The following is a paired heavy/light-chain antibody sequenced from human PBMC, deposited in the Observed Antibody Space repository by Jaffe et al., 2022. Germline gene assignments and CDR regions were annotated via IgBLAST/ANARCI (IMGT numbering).Light chain of an antibody. J-gene: IGLJ2*01. CDR2: VGTGGIVG. Sequence: QPVLTQPPSASASLGASVTLTCTLSSGYSNYKVDWYQQRPGKGPRFVMRVGTGGIVGSKGDGIPDRFSVLGSGLNRYLTIKNIQEEDESDYHCGADHGSGSNYHVVFGGGTKLTVL. CDR3: GADHGSGSNYHVV. CDR1: SGYSNYK. V-gene: IGLV9-49*01.
Heavy chain of an antibody. CDR1: GYTFTGYY. CDR2: INPNSGGT. Sequence: QVQLVQSGAEVKKPGASVKVSCKASGYTFTGYYMHWVRQAPGQGLEWMGRINPNSGGTNYAQKFQGRVTMTRDTSISTAYMELSRLRSDDTAVYYCARKGTIFGVAPHRTLYYMDVWGKGTTVTVSS. CDR3: ARKGTIFGVAPHRTLYYMDV. D-gene: IGHD3-3*01. V-gene: IGHV1-2*06. J-gene: IGHJ6*03.